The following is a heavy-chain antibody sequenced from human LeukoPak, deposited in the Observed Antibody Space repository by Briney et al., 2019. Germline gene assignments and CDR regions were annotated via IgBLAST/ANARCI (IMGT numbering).Heavy chain of an antibody. CDR1: GFTFSDHY. CDR3: ARLDSYAPVPGY. D-gene: IGHD5-18*01. J-gene: IGHJ4*02. CDR2: ISSSSSYT. Sequence: PGGSLRLSCAASGFTFSDHYMSWIRQAPGKGLEWVSYISSSSSYTNYADSVKGRFTISRDNAKNSLYLQMNSLRAEDTAVYYCARLDSYAPVPGYWGQGTLVTVSS. V-gene: IGHV3-11*03.